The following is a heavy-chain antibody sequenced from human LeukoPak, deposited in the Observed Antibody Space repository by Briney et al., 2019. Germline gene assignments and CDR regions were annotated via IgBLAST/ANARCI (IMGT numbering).Heavy chain of an antibody. D-gene: IGHD5-18*01. V-gene: IGHV3-74*01. CDR1: GFTFSSYW. J-gene: IGHJ4*02. CDR2: INSDGNTT. CDR3: APEGGYSYDY. Sequence: GGSLRLSCAASGFTFSSYWMHWVRQAPGKGLVWVSRINSDGNTTTYADFVKGRFAISRDNAKNTLYLQMDSLRAEDTAVYYCAPEGGYSYDYWGQGTLVTVSS.